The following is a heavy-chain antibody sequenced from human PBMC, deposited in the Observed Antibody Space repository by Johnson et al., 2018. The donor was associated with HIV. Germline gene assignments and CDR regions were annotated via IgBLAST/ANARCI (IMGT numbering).Heavy chain of an antibody. CDR2: IRSKTAGGTI. V-gene: IGHV3-15*01. Sequence: VQLMESGGGLVKPGGSLRLSCAASGMTFSDLWMNWVRQAPGKGLEWVGRIRSKTAGGTIEYAAPVKGRFTISRDDSKDTLYLQMNSLKIEDTAVYYCSTDHPTAPLFVMNAFDIWGQGTMVTVSS. CDR3: STDHPTAPLFVMNAFDI. J-gene: IGHJ3*02. CDR1: GMTFSDLW. D-gene: IGHD3-16*02.